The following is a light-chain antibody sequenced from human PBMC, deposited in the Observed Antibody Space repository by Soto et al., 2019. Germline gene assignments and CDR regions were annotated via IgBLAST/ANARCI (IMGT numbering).Light chain of an antibody. J-gene: IGKJ1*01. CDR1: QSISSY. CDR3: QQYYSLPPA. CDR2: AAS. Sequence: VIWMTQSPSLLSASTGDRVTISCPMSQSISSYLAWYQQKPGKAPELLIYAASTLQSGVPSRFSGSGSGTDFTLTISCLQSEDFATYYCQQYYSLPPAFGQGTKVDIK. V-gene: IGKV1D-8*01.